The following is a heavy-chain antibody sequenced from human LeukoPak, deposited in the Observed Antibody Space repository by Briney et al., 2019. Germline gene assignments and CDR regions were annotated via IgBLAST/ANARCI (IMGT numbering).Heavy chain of an antibody. J-gene: IGHJ6*03. V-gene: IGHV1-18*01. CDR3: ARPSKVYYYYYYMDV. CDR2: ISAYNGNT. Sequence: ASVKVSCKASGYTFTSYGISWVRQAPGQGLEWMGWISAYNGNTNYAQKLQGRVTMTTDTSTTTPYMELRSLRSDDTAVYYCARPSKVYYYYYYMDVWGKGTTVTVSS. CDR1: GYTFTSYG.